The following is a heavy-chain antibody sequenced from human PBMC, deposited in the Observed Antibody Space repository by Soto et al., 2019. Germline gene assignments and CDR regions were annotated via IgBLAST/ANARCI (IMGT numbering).Heavy chain of an antibody. Sequence: GGSLRLSCAASGFSFSSYGMYWVRQAPGKGLEWVAVISYDESTTFYADSVKGRFTISRDNSKNTLFLQMNSLRPEDTAVYYCSKAMIGSYDSDAFDVWGQGTMVTVSS. V-gene: IGHV3-30*18. D-gene: IGHD3-22*01. CDR3: SKAMIGSYDSDAFDV. J-gene: IGHJ3*01. CDR2: ISYDESTT. CDR1: GFSFSSYG.